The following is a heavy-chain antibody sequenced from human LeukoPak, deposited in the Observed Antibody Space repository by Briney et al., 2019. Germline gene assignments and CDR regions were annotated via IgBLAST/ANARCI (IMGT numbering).Heavy chain of an antibody. CDR1: GFTFSSYW. Sequence: GGSLRLSXAASGFTFSSYWMSWVRQAPGKGLEWVANIKQDGSEKYYVDSVKGRFTISRDNAKNSLYLQMNSLRAEDTAVYYCARDKQGTPLFNTETRLDFWGQGTLVTVSS. CDR3: ARDKQGTPLFNTETRLDF. V-gene: IGHV3-7*01. D-gene: IGHD2-15*01. J-gene: IGHJ4*02. CDR2: IKQDGSEK.